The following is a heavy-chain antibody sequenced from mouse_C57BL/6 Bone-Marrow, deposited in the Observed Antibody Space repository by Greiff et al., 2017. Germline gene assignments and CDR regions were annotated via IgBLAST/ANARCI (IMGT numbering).Heavy chain of an antibody. J-gene: IGHJ3*01. CDR3: ARWIYDGYYWFAY. V-gene: IGHV1-61*01. CDR1: GYTFTSYW. D-gene: IGHD2-3*01. CDR2: IYPSDSET. Sequence: QLQQPGAELVRPGSSVKLSCKASGYTFTSYWMDWVKQRPGQGLEWIGNIYPSDSETHYNQKFKDKATLTVDKSSSTAYMQLSSLTSEDSAVYYCARWIYDGYYWFAYWGQGTLVTVSA.